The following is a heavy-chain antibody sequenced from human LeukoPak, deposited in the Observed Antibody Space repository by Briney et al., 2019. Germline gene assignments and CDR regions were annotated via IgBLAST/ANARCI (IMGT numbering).Heavy chain of an antibody. CDR1: GFTFSSYA. CDR2: ISYDGSNK. J-gene: IGHJ4*02. CDR3: AREVPYYDILTGYAFDY. D-gene: IGHD3-9*01. Sequence: GGSLRLSCAASGFTFSSYAMHWVRQAPGKGLEWVAVISYDGSNKYYADSVKGRFTISRDNSKNTLYLQMNSLRAEDTAVYYCAREVPYYDILTGYAFDYWGQGTLVTVSS. V-gene: IGHV3-30*04.